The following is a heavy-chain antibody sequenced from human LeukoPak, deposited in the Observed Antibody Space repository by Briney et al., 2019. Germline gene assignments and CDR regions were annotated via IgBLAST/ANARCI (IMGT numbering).Heavy chain of an antibody. J-gene: IGHJ4*02. D-gene: IGHD6-13*01. CDR2: IYTRGNT. V-gene: IGHV4-4*07. Sequence: PSETLSLTCTVSVGLISGYYWPWLRQPAGKGLEWVGHIYTRGNTNYSPSLKSRVAMSVDTSKNQFSLKVSSVTAAGTAVYYCARLGAASTFDHWGQGTLVTVSS. CDR1: VGLISGYY. CDR3: ARLGAASTFDH.